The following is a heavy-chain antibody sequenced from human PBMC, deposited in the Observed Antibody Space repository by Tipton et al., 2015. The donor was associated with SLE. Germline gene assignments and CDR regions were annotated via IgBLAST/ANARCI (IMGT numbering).Heavy chain of an antibody. V-gene: IGHV3-30*02. Sequence: SLRLSCTASGFTFSAYGMHWVRQAPGKGLEWVTFIRYDGSNKYYADSVKGRFTISRDNSKNTLYLQMNSLRAEDTAVYYCAREWDSGLGGAFDIWGQGTMVTVSS. J-gene: IGHJ3*02. CDR2: IRYDGSNK. CDR3: AREWDSGLGGAFDI. D-gene: IGHD1-26*01. CDR1: GFTFSAYG.